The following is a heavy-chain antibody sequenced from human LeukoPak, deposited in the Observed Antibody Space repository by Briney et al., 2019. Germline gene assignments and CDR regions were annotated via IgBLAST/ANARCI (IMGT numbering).Heavy chain of an antibody. CDR3: AKDSIAAAGPWYFDL. CDR1: GFTFSSYA. CDR2: ISGSGGST. J-gene: IGHJ2*01. Sequence: GSLRLSRAASGFTFSSYAMNWVRQAPGKGLEWVSAISGSGGSTYYADSVKGRFTISRDNSKNTLYLQMNSLRAEDTAVYYCAKDSIAAAGPWYFDLWGRGTLVTVSS. V-gene: IGHV3-23*01. D-gene: IGHD6-13*01.